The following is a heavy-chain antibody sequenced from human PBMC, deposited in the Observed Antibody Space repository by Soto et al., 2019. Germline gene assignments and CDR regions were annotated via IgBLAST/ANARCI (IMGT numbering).Heavy chain of an antibody. Sequence: SETLSLTCTVSGGSVSSGSYYWSWMRQPPGKGLEWIGYIYYSGSTNYNPSLKSRVTISVDTSKNQFSLKLSSVTAADTAVYYCARLIAAAGQDRFEPWGQGTLVNVS. D-gene: IGHD6-13*01. CDR2: IYYSGST. V-gene: IGHV4-61*01. CDR3: ARLIAAAGQDRFEP. J-gene: IGHJ5*02. CDR1: GGSVSSGSYY.